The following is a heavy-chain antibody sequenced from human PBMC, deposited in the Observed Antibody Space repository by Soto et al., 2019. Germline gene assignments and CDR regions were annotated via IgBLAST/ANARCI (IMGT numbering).Heavy chain of an antibody. Sequence: PSETLSLTCTVSGGSVSSGGFYWSWIRQPPGKGLEWIGYAYYTGSTNYNPSLKSRVTISVDTSKNQFSLKLSSVTAADTAVYYCARGRVVAGAWGQGTLVTAPQ. V-gene: IGHV4-61*08. D-gene: IGHD2-15*01. CDR3: ARGRVVAGA. CDR1: GGSVSSGGFY. CDR2: AYYTGST. J-gene: IGHJ5*02.